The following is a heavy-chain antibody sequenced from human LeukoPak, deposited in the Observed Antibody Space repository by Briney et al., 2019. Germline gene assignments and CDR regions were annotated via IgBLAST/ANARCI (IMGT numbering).Heavy chain of an antibody. CDR3: AKDRSYYGAGSFFEY. CDR2: LSYDGSDK. J-gene: IGHJ4*02. Sequence: GGSLKLSCAASGFTFSGSGMHWVRQAPGKGLEWVAALSYDGSDKWYRDSVKGRFTISRDNSENTVYPQMNSLRTEDTAVYYCAKDRSYYGAGSFFEYWGQGILVTVSS. CDR1: GFTFSGSG. D-gene: IGHD3-10*01. V-gene: IGHV3-30*18.